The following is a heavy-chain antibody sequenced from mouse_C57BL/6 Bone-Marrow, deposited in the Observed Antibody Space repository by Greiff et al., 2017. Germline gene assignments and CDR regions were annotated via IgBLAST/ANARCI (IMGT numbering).Heavy chain of an antibody. D-gene: IGHD3-2*02. CDR2: IDPSDSYT. Sequence: VQLQQPGAELVMPGASVKLSCKASGYTFTSYWMHWVKQRPGHGLEWIGEIDPSDSYTNYNQKFKGKSTLTVDKSSSTAYMQLSSLTSEDSAVYYCARGGAQATDYWGQGTTLTVSS. V-gene: IGHV1-69*01. CDR1: GYTFTSYW. J-gene: IGHJ2*01. CDR3: ARGGAQATDY.